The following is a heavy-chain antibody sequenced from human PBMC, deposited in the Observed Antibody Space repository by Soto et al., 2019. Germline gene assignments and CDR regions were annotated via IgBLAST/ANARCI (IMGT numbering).Heavy chain of an antibody. V-gene: IGHV4-34*01. CDR3: ARLYGSGSYNYFYDMDV. Sequence: SETLSLTCGVYGGSFSGYYWSWIRQPPGRGLEWIGEINHSGSTNYNPSLKSRVTISLDTSKNQFSLKLSSVTAADTAVYYCARLYGSGSYNYFYDMDVWGQGTTVTVSS. CDR1: GGSFSGYY. J-gene: IGHJ6*02. D-gene: IGHD3-10*01. CDR2: INHSGST.